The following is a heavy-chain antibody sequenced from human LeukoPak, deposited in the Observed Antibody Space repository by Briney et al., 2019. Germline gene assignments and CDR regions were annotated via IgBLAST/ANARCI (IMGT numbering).Heavy chain of an antibody. CDR3: ARRFLAGKYFDY. J-gene: IGHJ4*02. V-gene: IGHV4-39*01. CDR1: GFTFSSYSMN. CDR2: ISYSGSP. Sequence: GSLRLSCAASGFTFSSYSMNWVRQAPGEGLEWIGSISYSGSPYYNPSLKSRVTISGDTSKNQFSLRLSSVTAADTAVYYCARRFLAGKYFDYWGQGALVTVSS. D-gene: IGHD3-3*01.